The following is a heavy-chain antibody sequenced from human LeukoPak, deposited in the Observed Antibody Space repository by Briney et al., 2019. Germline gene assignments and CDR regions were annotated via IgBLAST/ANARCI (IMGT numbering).Heavy chain of an antibody. D-gene: IGHD3-22*01. CDR3: ARVHSSGSPSYDY. Sequence: GASVKVSCKASGGTFTSYAMSWVRQAPGQGLEWMGGIIPIFGRANYAQKFQGRVTMTADKSTSTAYMELSSLRSEDTAVYYCARVHSSGSPSYDYWGQGTLVTVSS. CDR1: GGTFTSYA. CDR2: IIPIFGRA. V-gene: IGHV1-69*06. J-gene: IGHJ4*02.